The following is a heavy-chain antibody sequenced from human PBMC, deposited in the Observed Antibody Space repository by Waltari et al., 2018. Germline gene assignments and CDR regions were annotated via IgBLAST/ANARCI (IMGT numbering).Heavy chain of an antibody. CDR2: FHRSGRT. V-gene: IGHV4-4*02. Sequence: QMQLQESGPGLVKPSGTLSLTCVFSGDSMSTSNWWSWVRQSPEKGLEWIGQFHRSGRTNYNPSFASRVDMSLEMSINQFSLKVVSATAADTAVYYCARDRGRGLYLDSWGQGTLVTVSP. J-gene: IGHJ4*02. D-gene: IGHD2-15*01. CDR3: ARDRGRGLYLDS. CDR1: GDSMSTSNW.